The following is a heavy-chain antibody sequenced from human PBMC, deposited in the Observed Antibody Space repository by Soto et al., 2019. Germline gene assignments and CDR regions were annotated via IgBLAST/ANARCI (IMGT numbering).Heavy chain of an antibody. CDR2: IYSTGNT. J-gene: IGHJ6*02. D-gene: IGHD6-13*01. Sequence: SETLSLTCTVSGDSIRSSSYWGWIRQPPGKGLEWIGSIYSTGNTYYNPSLNSQVTISVDTSKNQFSLNVISVTAADTAVYYCRRSSRYSTDVWGQGTTVT. CDR1: GDSIRSSSY. CDR3: RRSSRYSTDV. V-gene: IGHV4-39*01.